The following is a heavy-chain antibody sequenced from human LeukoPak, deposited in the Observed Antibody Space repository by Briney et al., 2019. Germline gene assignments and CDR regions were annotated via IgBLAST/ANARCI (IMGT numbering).Heavy chain of an antibody. Sequence: TLSLTCTVSGGSISSYYWSWIRQPPGKALEWLALIYWDDDKRYSPSLNSRLTITKDTSKNQVVLTMTNMDPVDTATYYCAHRGIDSSGYYCFDYWGQGTLVTVSS. V-gene: IGHV2-5*08. CDR1: GGSISSYY. CDR3: AHRGIDSSGYYCFDY. D-gene: IGHD3-22*01. CDR2: IYWDDDK. J-gene: IGHJ4*02.